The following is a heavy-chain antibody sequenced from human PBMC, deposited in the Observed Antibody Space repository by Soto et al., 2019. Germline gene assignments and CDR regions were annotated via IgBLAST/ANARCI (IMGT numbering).Heavy chain of an antibody. Sequence: QVQLVESGGGVVQPGRSLRLSCAASGFTFSSYGMHWVRQAPGKGLEWVAIISYDGSQKYYADSVKGRFTTSRDNSKNTLYLQMNILRIEDAALYYCAKLPHRSSSENYWGQGTLVTVSS. CDR2: ISYDGSQK. CDR3: AKLPHRSSSENY. V-gene: IGHV3-30*18. J-gene: IGHJ4*02. D-gene: IGHD6-6*01. CDR1: GFTFSSYG.